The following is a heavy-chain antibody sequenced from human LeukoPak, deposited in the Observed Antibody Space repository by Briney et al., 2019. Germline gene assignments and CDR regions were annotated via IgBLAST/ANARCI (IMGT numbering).Heavy chain of an antibody. J-gene: IGHJ4*02. CDR2: ISSSSGTI. V-gene: IGHV3-48*04. CDR3: ARGLYTSGWYVDY. D-gene: IGHD6-19*01. CDR1: GFTFATYS. Sequence: GGSLRLSCAASGFTFATYSMNWVRQAPGKGLEWVSYISSSSGTIHYADSVKGRFTITRDNAKNSLYLQMNSLRADDTAVYYCARGLYTSGWYVDYWGQGTLVTVSS.